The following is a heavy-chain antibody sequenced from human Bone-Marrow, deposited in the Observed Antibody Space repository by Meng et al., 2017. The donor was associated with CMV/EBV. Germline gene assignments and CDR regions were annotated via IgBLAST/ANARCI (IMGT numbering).Heavy chain of an antibody. CDR3: TRRSKLPHCSSTSCYMGTYYYYGMDV. Sequence: GESLKISCAASGFTFSSYGMHWVRQAPGKGLEWVGFIRSKAYGGTTEYAASVKGRFTISRDDSKSIAYLQMNSLKTEDTAVYYRTRRSKLPHCSSTSCYMGTYYYYGMDVWGQGTTVTVSS. V-gene: IGHV3-49*04. CDR1: GFTFSSYG. CDR2: IRSKAYGGTT. D-gene: IGHD2-2*01. J-gene: IGHJ6*02.